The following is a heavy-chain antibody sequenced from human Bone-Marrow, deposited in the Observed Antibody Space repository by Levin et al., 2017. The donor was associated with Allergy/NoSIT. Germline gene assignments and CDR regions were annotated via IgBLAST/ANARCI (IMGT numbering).Heavy chain of an antibody. CDR3: ARGAHYYFDY. Sequence: GSLRLSCAVYGGSFSGYGWSWIRQPPGKGLEWIGEINHSGSTNYNPSLKSRVTISVDTSKNQFSLKLSSVTAADTAVYYCARGAHYYFDYWGQGTLVTVSS. V-gene: IGHV4-34*01. CDR1: GGSFSGYG. CDR2: INHSGST. J-gene: IGHJ4*02.